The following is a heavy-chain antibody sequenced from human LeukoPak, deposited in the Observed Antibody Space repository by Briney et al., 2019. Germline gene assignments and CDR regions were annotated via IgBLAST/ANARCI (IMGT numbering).Heavy chain of an antibody. Sequence: SETLSLTCTVSGGSISSDGYYWSWIRQPPGKGLEWIGSIYYSGSTYYNPSLKSRVTISVDTSKNQFSLKLSSVTAADTAVYYCARQVRYGTTTYYYYYMDVWGKGTTVTVSS. CDR3: ARQVRYGTTTYYYYYMDV. V-gene: IGHV4-39*01. CDR1: GGSISSDGYY. D-gene: IGHD1-14*01. J-gene: IGHJ6*03. CDR2: IYYSGST.